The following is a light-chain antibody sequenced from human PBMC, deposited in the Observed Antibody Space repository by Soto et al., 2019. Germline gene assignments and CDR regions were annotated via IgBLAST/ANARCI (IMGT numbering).Light chain of an antibody. J-gene: IGKJ2*01. CDR2: GAS. V-gene: IGKV3-20*01. CDR1: QSVSSGY. CDR3: QHYGSSLYT. Sequence: EIVLTQSPGTLSLSPGERATLSCRASQSVSSGYLAWYQQKPGQAPRLVIHGASSRATGIPDRVSGSGSGTDFTLTISRLEPEDFAVYYCQHYGSSLYTFGQGTKLEIK.